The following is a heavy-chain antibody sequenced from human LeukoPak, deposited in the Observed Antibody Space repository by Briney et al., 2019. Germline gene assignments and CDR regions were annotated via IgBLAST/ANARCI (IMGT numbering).Heavy chain of an antibody. J-gene: IGHJ3*02. CDR3: ARARGITLDAFDI. D-gene: IGHD3-16*01. CDR1: GGSISSSSYY. CDR2: IYYSGST. V-gene: IGHV4-39*07. Sequence: SETLSLTCTVSGGSISSSSYYWGWIRQPPGKGLEWIGSIYYSGSTHYNPSLKSRVTISVDTSKNQFSLKLSSVTAADTAVYYCARARGITLDAFDIWGQGTMVTVSS.